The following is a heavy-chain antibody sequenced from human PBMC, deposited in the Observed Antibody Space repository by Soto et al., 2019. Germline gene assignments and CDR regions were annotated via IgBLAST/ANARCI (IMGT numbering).Heavy chain of an antibody. V-gene: IGHV4-4*02. CDR1: GDSINNSHW. J-gene: IGHJ5*02. CDR3: AREVNSSPARGPNWFDP. Sequence: QVQLQESGPGLVQPSGTLSLTCAVSGDSINNSHWWSWVRQTPGKGLEWIGETYHSGTTNYNPSLKTRFTISIDKSKNPLSLKMNSVTAADPAVYYCAREVNSSPARGPNWFDPWGQGTLVTVSS. D-gene: IGHD6-13*01. CDR2: TYHSGTT.